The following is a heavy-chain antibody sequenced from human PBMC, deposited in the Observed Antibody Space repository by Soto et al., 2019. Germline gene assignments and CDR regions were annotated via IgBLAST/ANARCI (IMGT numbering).Heavy chain of an antibody. CDR2: IIPIFGTA. CDR3: ARALRIAAAGTHNCYYGMDV. J-gene: IGHJ6*02. D-gene: IGHD6-13*01. Sequence: SVKVSCKASGGTFSSYAISWVRQAPGQGLEWMGGIIPIFGTANYAQKFQGRVTITADESTSTAYMELSSLRSEDTAVYYCARALRIAAAGTHNCYYGMDVWGQGTTVTVSS. V-gene: IGHV1-69*13. CDR1: GGTFSSYA.